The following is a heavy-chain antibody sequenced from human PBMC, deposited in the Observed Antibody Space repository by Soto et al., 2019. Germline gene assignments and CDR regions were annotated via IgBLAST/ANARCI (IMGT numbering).Heavy chain of an antibody. V-gene: IGHV1-69*13. CDR2: IIPIFGTA. Sequence: SVKVSCKASGGTFSSYAISWVRQTPGQGLEWMGGIIPIFGTANYAQKFQGRVTITADESTSTAYMELSSLRSEDTAVYYCARDYDSSGYGAFDIWGQGTMVTVSS. CDR1: GGTFSSYA. D-gene: IGHD3-22*01. CDR3: ARDYDSSGYGAFDI. J-gene: IGHJ3*02.